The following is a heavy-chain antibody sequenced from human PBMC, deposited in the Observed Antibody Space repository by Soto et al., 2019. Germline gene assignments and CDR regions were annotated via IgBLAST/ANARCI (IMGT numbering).Heavy chain of an antibody. D-gene: IGHD3-22*01. CDR3: AREKDYYDSSGPEYYFDY. J-gene: IGHJ4*02. Sequence: ASVKVSCKASGYTFTSYGISWVRQAPGQGLEWMGWISAYNGNTNYAQKLQGRVTMTTDTSTSTAYMELRSLRSDDTAVYYCAREKDYYDSSGPEYYFDYWGQGTLVTVSS. CDR1: GYTFTSYG. V-gene: IGHV1-18*01. CDR2: ISAYNGNT.